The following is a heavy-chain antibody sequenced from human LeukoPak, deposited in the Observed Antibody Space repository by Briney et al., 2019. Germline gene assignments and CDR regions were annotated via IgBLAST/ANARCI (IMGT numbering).Heavy chain of an antibody. CDR2: ISGRGGST. Sequence: PGGSLRLSCVASGFTFSNYAISWVRQAPGKGLEWVSAISGRGGSTYYVDSVKGRFTISRDNSKNTLYLQMNSLRPEDTAVYFCAKDTSSSGNYFDYWGQGTLVTVSS. V-gene: IGHV3-23*01. CDR1: GFTFSNYA. D-gene: IGHD3-10*01. J-gene: IGHJ4*02. CDR3: AKDTSSSGNYFDY.